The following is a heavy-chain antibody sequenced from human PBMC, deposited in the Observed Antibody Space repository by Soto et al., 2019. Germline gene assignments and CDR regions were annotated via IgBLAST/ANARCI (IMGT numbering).Heavy chain of an antibody. V-gene: IGHV3-21*01. J-gene: IGHJ4*02. CDR2: ISSSSSYI. Sequence: GGSLRLSCAASGFTFSSYSMNWVRQAPGKGLEWVSSISSSSSYIYYADSVKGRFTISRDNAKNSLYLQMNSLRAEDTAVYYCARDPAVYCSGGSCYSIPYYFDYWGQGTLVTVSS. D-gene: IGHD2-15*01. CDR3: ARDPAVYCSGGSCYSIPYYFDY. CDR1: GFTFSSYS.